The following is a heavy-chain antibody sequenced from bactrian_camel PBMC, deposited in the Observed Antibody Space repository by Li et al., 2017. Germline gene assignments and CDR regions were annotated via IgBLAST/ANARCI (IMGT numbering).Heavy chain of an antibody. J-gene: IGHJ4*01. D-gene: IGHD3*01. CDR2: INNGGSK. CDR3: ARRRALCLAAVGPYDN. Sequence: HVQLVESGGGSVQAGGSLRLSCAASGYTYSGYCMGWFRQAPGKEREGIATINNGGSKTYAPSVKGRFTIHKDIAKATLYLQMNNLRPDDTAKYYCARRRALCLAAVGPYDNLGQGTQVTVS. V-gene: IGHV3S55*01. CDR1: GYTYSGYC.